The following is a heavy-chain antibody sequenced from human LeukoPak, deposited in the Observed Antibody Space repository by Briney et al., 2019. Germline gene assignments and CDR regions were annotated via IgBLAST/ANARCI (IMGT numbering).Heavy chain of an antibody. CDR1: GGSFSGYY. Sequence: SETLSLTCAVYGGSFSGYYWSWIRHPPGKGLEWTGEINHSGSTNTNPSLKSRVTISVDAPKNQFSLKLSSVTAADTAMFYCARGRRNGKFDYWGQGTLVTVSS. V-gene: IGHV4-34*01. J-gene: IGHJ4*02. CDR2: INHSGST. D-gene: IGHD4-11*01. CDR3: ARGRRNGKFDY.